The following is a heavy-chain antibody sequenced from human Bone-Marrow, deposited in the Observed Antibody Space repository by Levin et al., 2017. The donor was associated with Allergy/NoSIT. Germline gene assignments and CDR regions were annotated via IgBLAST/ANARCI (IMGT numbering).Heavy chain of an antibody. V-gene: IGHV1-3*01. CDR2: INPVNGNT. CDR1: GYSFTHYA. CDR3: AREVIPRGSSRQWLPLDWCDA. Sequence: ASVKVSCKASGYSFTHYAIHWVRQAPGQRLEWMGWINPVNGNTKYSQNFQGRVTITKDTSASTVYVELSSLRSEDTAVYYCAREVIPRGSSRQWLPLDWCDAWGQGTLVTVSS. J-gene: IGHJ5*02. D-gene: IGHD5-12*01.